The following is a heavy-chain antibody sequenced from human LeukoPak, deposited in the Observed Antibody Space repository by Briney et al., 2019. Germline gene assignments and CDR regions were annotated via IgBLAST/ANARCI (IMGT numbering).Heavy chain of an antibody. Sequence: ASVKVSCKASGGTFSSYAISWVRQAPGQGLEWMGGIIPIFGTANYAQKFQGRVTITADESTSTAYMELSSLRSEDTAVYYCARGPSSSGYYYVSALVPPSLRTYYYYYYMDVWGKGTTVTVSS. V-gene: IGHV1-69*13. CDR3: ARGPSSSGYYYVSALVPPSLRTYYYYYYMDV. CDR1: GGTFSSYA. J-gene: IGHJ6*03. D-gene: IGHD3-22*01. CDR2: IIPIFGTA.